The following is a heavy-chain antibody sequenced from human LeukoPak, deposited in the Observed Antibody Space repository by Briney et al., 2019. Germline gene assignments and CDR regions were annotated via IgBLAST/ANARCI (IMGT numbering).Heavy chain of an antibody. J-gene: IGHJ4*02. D-gene: IGHD3-10*01. CDR1: GGSISSSRYY. CDR3: ARDEGYYGSGSPYFDY. CDR2: IYYSGST. V-gene: IGHV4-39*07. Sequence: SETLSLTCTVSGGSISSSRYYWGWIRQPPGKGLEWIGSIYYSGSTYNNPSLKSRVTISVDTSKNQFSLKLSSVTAADTAVYYCARDEGYYGSGSPYFDYWGQGTLVTVSS.